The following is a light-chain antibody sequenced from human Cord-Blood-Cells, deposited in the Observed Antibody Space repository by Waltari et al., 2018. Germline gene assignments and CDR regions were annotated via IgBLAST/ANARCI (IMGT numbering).Light chain of an antibody. J-gene: IGLJ1*01. V-gene: IGLV2-23*02. CDR1: SSDVGSYNL. CDR2: EVS. Sequence: QSALTQPASVSGSPGQSTPLSCTGTSSDVGSYNLVSWYQQHPGKAPKLMIYEVSKRPSGVSNRFSGSKSGNTASLTISGLQAEDEADYYCCSYAGSSTYVFGTGTKVTVL. CDR3: CSYAGSSTYV.